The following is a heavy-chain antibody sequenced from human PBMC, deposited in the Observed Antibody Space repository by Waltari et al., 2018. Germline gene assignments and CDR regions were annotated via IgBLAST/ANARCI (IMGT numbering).Heavy chain of an antibody. Sequence: QVHLQESGPGLVKPSQTLSLNSTVSGDSLNSANSYWSWIRQLPEKGLEWIGYLSHSGTAYYNPSLKDLVTMSIDPSKNQFSLRLSSVTAADTAVYFCARGHDYYFDYWGQGILVAVSS. J-gene: IGHJ4*02. CDR2: LSHSGTA. V-gene: IGHV4-31*01. CDR1: GDSLNSANSY. CDR3: ARGHDYYFDY. D-gene: IGHD4-17*01.